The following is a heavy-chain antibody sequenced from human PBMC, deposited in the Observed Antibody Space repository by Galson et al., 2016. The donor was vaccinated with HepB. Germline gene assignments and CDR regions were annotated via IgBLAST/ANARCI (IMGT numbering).Heavy chain of an antibody. CDR2: TFCTSACYF. Sequence: ISGDSVSNRDAAWNWFRQSPSRGLEWLGRTFCTSACYFDYAPSLKGRLTITADITKNQFSLKLSSVTPEDVAVYYCARSLIIMPRRDASDVWGQGTMVSVSS. D-gene: IGHD3-10*01. CDR1: GDSVSNRDAA. J-gene: IGHJ3*01. CDR3: ARSLIIMPRRDASDV. V-gene: IGHV6-1*01.